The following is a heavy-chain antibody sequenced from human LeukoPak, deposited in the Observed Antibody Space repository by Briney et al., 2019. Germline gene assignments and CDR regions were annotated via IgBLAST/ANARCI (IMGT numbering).Heavy chain of an antibody. V-gene: IGHV3-33*08. Sequence: GGSLRLSCAASGFTFSSYGMHWVRQAPGKGLEWVAVMWYDGSNKYYADSVKGRFTISRDDSKNTLYLQMNSLRAEDTAVYYCARGPRLNDYGDLNFDYWGQGTLVTVSS. D-gene: IGHD4-17*01. CDR2: MWYDGSNK. CDR1: GFTFSSYG. J-gene: IGHJ4*02. CDR3: ARGPRLNDYGDLNFDY.